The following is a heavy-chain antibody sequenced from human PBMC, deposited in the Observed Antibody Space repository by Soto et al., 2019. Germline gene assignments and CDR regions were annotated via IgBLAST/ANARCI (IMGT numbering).Heavy chain of an antibody. CDR2: IDPSDSYT. D-gene: IGHD6-13*01. V-gene: IGHV5-10-1*01. CDR3: ARRKRGAAGPDDY. CDR1: GYSFTSYW. Sequence: GESRKISCKGSGYSFTSYWISWVRQMPGKGLEWMGRIDPSDSYTNYSPSFQGHVTISADKSISTAYLQWSSLKASDTAMYYCARRKRGAAGPDDYWGQGTLVTVSS. J-gene: IGHJ4*02.